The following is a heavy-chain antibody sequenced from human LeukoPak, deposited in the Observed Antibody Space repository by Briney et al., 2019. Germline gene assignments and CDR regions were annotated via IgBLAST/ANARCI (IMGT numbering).Heavy chain of an antibody. J-gene: IGHJ4*02. CDR2: ISDRGDNK. V-gene: IGHV3-23*01. CDR1: GFSFSSNA. Sequence: GGSLRLSCAASGFSFSSNAMSWVRQAPGEGLEWVSAISDRGDNKFCADSVKGRFTISRDNSENTLCLQMNSLRAEDTAIYYCAKGGGSWWDYWGQGTLVTVSS. D-gene: IGHD1-26*01. CDR3: AKGGGSWWDY.